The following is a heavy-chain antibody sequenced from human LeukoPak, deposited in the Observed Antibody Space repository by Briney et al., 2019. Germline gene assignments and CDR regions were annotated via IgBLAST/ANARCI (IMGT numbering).Heavy chain of an antibody. D-gene: IGHD2-21*02. CDR1: GGTFSSYA. V-gene: IGHV1-69*04. Sequence: ASVKVSCKASGGTFSSYAISWVRQAPRQGLEWMGRIIPILGIANYAQKFQGRVTITADKSTSTAYVELSSLRSEDTAVYYCARDVRGIVVVTATPADYFQHWGQGTLVTVSS. CDR2: IIPILGIA. J-gene: IGHJ1*01. CDR3: ARDVRGIVVVTATPADYFQH.